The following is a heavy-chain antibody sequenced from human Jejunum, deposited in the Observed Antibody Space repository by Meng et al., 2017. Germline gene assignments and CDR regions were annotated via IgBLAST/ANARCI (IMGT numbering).Heavy chain of an antibody. V-gene: IGHV3-7*01. CDR3: ASIRRGLSYFDY. CDR1: GFTFSDNW. Sequence: GSLKISCAASGFTFSDNWMTWVRQAPGKGLEWVANIKEEGSEKYYVDSVKGRFTISRDNAKNSLFLQMNSLRVEDTAVYYCASIRRGLSYFDYWGQGTLVTVSS. CDR2: IKEEGSEK. J-gene: IGHJ4*02. D-gene: IGHD3-10*01.